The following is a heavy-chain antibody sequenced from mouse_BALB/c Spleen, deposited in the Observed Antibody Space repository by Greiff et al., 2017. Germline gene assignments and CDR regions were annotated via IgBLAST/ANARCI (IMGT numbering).Heavy chain of an antibody. V-gene: IGHV5-17*02. J-gene: IGHJ2*01. Sequence: DVMLVESGGGLVQPGGSRKLSCAASGFTFSSFGMHWVRQAPEKGLEWVAYISSGSSTIYYADTVKGRFTISRDNPKNTLFLQMTSLRSEDTAMYYCARNNFDYWGQGTTLTVSS. CDR2: ISSGSSTI. CDR1: GFTFSSFG. CDR3: ARNNFDY.